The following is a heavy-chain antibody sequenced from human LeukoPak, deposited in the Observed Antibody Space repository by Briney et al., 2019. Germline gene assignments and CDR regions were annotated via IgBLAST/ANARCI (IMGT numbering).Heavy chain of an antibody. Sequence: ASVKVSCKASGYTFTSYDINWVRQATGQGLEWMGWMNPNSGNTGYAQKFQGRVTMTRNTSISTAYMELSSLRSEDTAVYYCASGMCGVTSCYDGGFWFDPWGQGTLVTVSS. D-gene: IGHD2-2*01. CDR3: ASGMCGVTSCYDGGFWFDP. CDR1: GYTFTSYD. J-gene: IGHJ5*02. V-gene: IGHV1-8*01. CDR2: MNPNSGNT.